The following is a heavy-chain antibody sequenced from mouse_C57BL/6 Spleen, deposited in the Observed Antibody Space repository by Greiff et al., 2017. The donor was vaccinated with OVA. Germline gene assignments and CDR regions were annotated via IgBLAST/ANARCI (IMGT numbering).Heavy chain of an antibody. V-gene: IGHV3-6*01. CDR1: GYSITSGYY. J-gene: IGHJ2*01. CDR3: AREGVLRSYFDY. D-gene: IGHD1-1*01. Sequence: EVHLVESGPGLVKPSQSLSLTCSVTGYSITSGYYWNWIRQFPGNKLEWMGYISYDGSNNYNPSLKNRISITRDTSKNQFFLKLNSVTTEDTATYYCAREGVLRSYFDYWGQGTTLTVSS. CDR2: ISYDGSN.